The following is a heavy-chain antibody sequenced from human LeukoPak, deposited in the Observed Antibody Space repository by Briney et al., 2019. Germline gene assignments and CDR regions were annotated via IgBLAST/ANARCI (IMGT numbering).Heavy chain of an antibody. J-gene: IGHJ4*02. D-gene: IGHD3-22*01. Sequence: SETLSLTCTVSGGSTSSTSNYWGWIRQPPGKDLEWIGSIYYSGSTYYNPSLRSRVTMSVDTSKNQFSLKLSSVTAADTAVYYCARDPTYYYDSSGSDYWGQGTLVTVSS. CDR3: ARDPTYYYDSSGSDY. CDR1: GGSTSSTSNY. V-gene: IGHV4-39*07. CDR2: IYYSGST.